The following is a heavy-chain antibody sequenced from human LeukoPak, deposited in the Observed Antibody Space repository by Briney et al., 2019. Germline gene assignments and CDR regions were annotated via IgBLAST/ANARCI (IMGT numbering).Heavy chain of an antibody. CDR3: ARLLGELSYWFDP. D-gene: IGHD3-16*02. J-gene: IGHJ5*02. Sequence: ASVKVSCKASGYTFTCYYMHWVRQAPGQGLEWMGWINPNSGGTNYAQKFQGRVTMTRDTSISTAYMELSRLRSDDTAVYYCARLLGELSYWFDPWGQGTLVTVSS. V-gene: IGHV1-2*02. CDR1: GYTFTCYY. CDR2: INPNSGGT.